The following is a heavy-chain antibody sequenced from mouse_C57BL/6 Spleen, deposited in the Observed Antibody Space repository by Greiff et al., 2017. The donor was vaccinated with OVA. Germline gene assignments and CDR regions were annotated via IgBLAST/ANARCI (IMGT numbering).Heavy chain of an antibody. V-gene: IGHV5-9-1*02. CDR3: TRGGIYDGYWGIDY. CDR1: GFTFSSYA. CDR2: ISSGGDYI. J-gene: IGHJ2*01. Sequence: EVKLMESGEGLVKPGGSLKLSCAASGFTFSSYAMSWVRQTPEKRLEWVAYISSGGDYIYYADTVKGRFTISRDNARNTLYLQMSSLKSEDTAMYYCTRGGIYDGYWGIDYWGQGTTLTVSS. D-gene: IGHD2-3*01.